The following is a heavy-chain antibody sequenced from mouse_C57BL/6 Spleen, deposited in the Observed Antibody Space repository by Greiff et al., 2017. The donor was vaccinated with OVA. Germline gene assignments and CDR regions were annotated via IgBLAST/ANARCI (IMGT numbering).Heavy chain of an antibody. J-gene: IGHJ4*01. CDR1: GYTFTSYW. CDR3: ARRRDYYGSSYDYYAMDY. CDR2: IDPSDSET. V-gene: IGHV1-52*01. D-gene: IGHD1-1*01. Sequence: VQLQQPGAELVRPGSSVKLSCKASGYTFTSYWMHWVKQRPIQGLEWIGNIDPSDSETHYNQKFKDKATLTVDKSSSTAYMQLSSLTSEDSAVYYCARRRDYYGSSYDYYAMDYWGQGTSVTVSS.